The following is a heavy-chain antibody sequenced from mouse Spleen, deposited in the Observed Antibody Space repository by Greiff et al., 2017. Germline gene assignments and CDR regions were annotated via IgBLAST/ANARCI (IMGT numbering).Heavy chain of an antibody. CDR1: GFTFSSYA. Sequence: EVQRVESGGGLVKPGGSLKLSCAASGFTFSSYAMSWVRQTPEKRLEWVATISSGGSYTYYPDSVKGRFTISRDNAKNTLYLQMSSLRSEDTAMYYCARPTGTYDYWGQGTTLTVSS. CDR3: ARPTGTYDY. V-gene: IGHV5-9-3*01. J-gene: IGHJ2*01. CDR2: ISSGGSYT. D-gene: IGHD4-1*01.